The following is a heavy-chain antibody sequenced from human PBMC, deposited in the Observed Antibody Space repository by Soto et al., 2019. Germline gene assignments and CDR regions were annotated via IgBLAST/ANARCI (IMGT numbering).Heavy chain of an antibody. D-gene: IGHD7-27*01. Sequence: EVPLLESGGGLVQPGGSLRLSCAASGFTFSRYPMSWVRQAPGKGLEWVSSISGSGSTKNYADSVKGRFTISRDNSKNTLYLQMNSLRVEDTAVYYCSNGGYLGIDAFDMWGQGTMVTVSS. CDR2: ISGSGSTK. V-gene: IGHV3-23*01. CDR1: GFTFSRYP. CDR3: SNGGYLGIDAFDM. J-gene: IGHJ3*02.